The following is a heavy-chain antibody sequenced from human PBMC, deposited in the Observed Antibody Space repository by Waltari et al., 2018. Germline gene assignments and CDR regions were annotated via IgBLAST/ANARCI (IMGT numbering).Heavy chain of an antibody. Sequence: EVQLLESGGGLVQPGGSMRLSCAASGFTFSSYALSWVRTAPGKEMECVSAISGSGGSTYYSVAVKGRFTISRDNSKNTLYLQMKSLRAEDTAVYYCAKPSTPQAYFDYRGQGTLVTVSS. D-gene: IGHD2-15*01. CDR1: GFTFSSYA. CDR3: AKPSTPQAYFDY. V-gene: IGHV3-23*01. CDR2: ISGSGGST. J-gene: IGHJ4*02.